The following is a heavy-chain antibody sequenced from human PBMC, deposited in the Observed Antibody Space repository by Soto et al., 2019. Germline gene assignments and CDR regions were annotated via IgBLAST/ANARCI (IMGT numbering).Heavy chain of an antibody. V-gene: IGHV2-5*02. J-gene: IGHJ2*01. CDR3: AHRESSSATRYCYFDL. CDR2: IYWDVDK. CDR1: GFSLSTSGVG. Sequence: QITLKESGPTLVKPTQTLTLTCTFSGFSLSTSGVGVGWIRQPPGKALEWLALIYWDVDKRYSQSLKSRLTITKDNSKNQVVLTMTNMDPVDTATYYCAHRESSSATRYCYFDLWGRGTLVTVSS.